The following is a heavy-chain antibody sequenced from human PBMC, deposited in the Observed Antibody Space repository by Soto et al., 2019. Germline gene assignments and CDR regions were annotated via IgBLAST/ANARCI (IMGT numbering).Heavy chain of an antibody. J-gene: IGHJ5*02. CDR1: GGSISSGGYY. V-gene: IGHV4-31*03. CDR2: IYYSGST. CDR3: ARERSSSSGNWFDP. Sequence: QVQLQESGPGLVKPSQTLSLTCSVSGGSISSGGYYWSWIRQYPGKGLEWIGYIYYSGSTYYNPSLKSRLSMSVDTSKNKFSLKLSSVTAADTAVYYCARERSSSSGNWFDPWGQGILVTVSS. D-gene: IGHD6-6*01.